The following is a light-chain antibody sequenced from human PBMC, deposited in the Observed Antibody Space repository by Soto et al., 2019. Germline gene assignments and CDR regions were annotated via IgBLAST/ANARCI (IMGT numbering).Light chain of an antibody. CDR2: DVN. CDR3: TSWTTSTTMI. J-gene: IGLJ2*01. Sequence: QSALTQPASVSGSPGQSITISCTGTSSDIGAYNYVSWYQQHPGKAPKLMIYDVNIRPSGVSNRFSGSKSGNTAALTISGLQAEAAADYYCTSWTTSTTMIFGGGTKLTVL. V-gene: IGLV2-14*03. CDR1: SSDIGAYNY.